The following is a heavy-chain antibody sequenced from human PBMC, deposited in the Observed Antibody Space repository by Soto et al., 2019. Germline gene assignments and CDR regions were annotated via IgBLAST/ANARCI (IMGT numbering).Heavy chain of an antibody. CDR1: GGTFGSST. D-gene: IGHD5-12*01. CDR3: ARGELATIAYFDC. V-gene: IGHV1-69*06. Sequence: QVQLVQSGAEVKKPGSSVKVSCKASGGTFGSSTISRVRQAPGQGLEWMGGITPVFGAPNYAQKFQGRVTITADKSTSTAYMELRSLRSEDTAVYYCARGELATIAYFDCWGQGTQVTVSS. J-gene: IGHJ4*02. CDR2: ITPVFGAP.